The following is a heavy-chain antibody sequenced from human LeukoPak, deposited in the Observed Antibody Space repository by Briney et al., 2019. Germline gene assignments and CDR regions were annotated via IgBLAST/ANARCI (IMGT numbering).Heavy chain of an antibody. CDR2: ISGSGGSS. CDR3: AKCILTGYYKGYMDV. V-gene: IGHV3-23*01. D-gene: IGHD3-9*01. J-gene: IGHJ6*03. Sequence: GGSLRLSCAASGFTFSSHGMSWVRQAPGKGLEWVSAISGSGGSSFYADSVKGRFTISRDNSKNTLYLQMNSLGAEDTAVYYCAKCILTGYYKGYMDVWGKGTTVTISS. CDR1: GFTFSSHG.